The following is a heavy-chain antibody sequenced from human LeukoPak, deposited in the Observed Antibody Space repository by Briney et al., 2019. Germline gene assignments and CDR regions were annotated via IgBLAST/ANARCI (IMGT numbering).Heavy chain of an antibody. V-gene: IGHV3-21*01. D-gene: IGHD1-26*01. CDR3: ARGYSGSYFGGFDY. CDR2: ISGRSTYI. CDR1: GFSFSSFS. J-gene: IGHJ4*02. Sequence: PGGSLRLSCAASGFSFSSFSMTWVRQAPGKGLECVSSISGRSTYIYYADSVKGRFTISRDNAKNSLYLQMNSLRAEDTAVYYCARGYSGSYFGGFDYWGQGTLVTVSS.